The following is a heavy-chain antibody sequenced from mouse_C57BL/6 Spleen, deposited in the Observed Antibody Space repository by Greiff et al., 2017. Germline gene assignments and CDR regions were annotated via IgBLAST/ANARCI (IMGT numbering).Heavy chain of an antibody. V-gene: IGHV1-80*01. CDR1: GYAFSSYW. CDR2: IYPGDGDT. J-gene: IGHJ2*01. CDR3: ARVGELPGYFDY. Sequence: QVQLQQSGAELVKPGASVKISCKASGYAFSSYWMNWVKQRPGKGLEWIGQIYPGDGDTNYNGKFKGKATLTADKSSSTAYMQLSSLTSEDSAVYFCARVGELPGYFDYWGQGTTLTVSS.